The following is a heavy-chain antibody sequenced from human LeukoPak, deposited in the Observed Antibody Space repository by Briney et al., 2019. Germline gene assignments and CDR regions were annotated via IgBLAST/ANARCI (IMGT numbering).Heavy chain of an antibody. J-gene: IGHJ4*02. CDR1: GGTFSSYA. Sequence: PGASVKVSCKASGGTFSSYAISWVRQAPGQGLEWMGGIIPIFGTANYAQKFQGRVTITADKSTSTAYMELSSLRSEDTAVYYCARVGADYDSSGYGYWGQGTLVTVSS. V-gene: IGHV1-69*06. D-gene: IGHD3-22*01. CDR2: IIPIFGTA. CDR3: ARVGADYDSSGYGY.